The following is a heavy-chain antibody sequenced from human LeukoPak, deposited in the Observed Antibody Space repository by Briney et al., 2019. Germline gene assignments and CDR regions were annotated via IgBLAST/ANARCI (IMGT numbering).Heavy chain of an antibody. CDR2: IYYSGST. V-gene: IGHV4-39*07. Sequence: PSETLSLTCTVSGGSISSSSYYWGWIRQPPGKGLEWIGSIYYSGSTYYNPSLKSRVTISVDTSKNQFSLKLSSVTAADTAVYYCARAFDDYPGYFDYWGQGTLVTVSS. CDR1: GGSISSSSYY. J-gene: IGHJ4*02. CDR3: ARAFDDYPGYFDY. D-gene: IGHD4-11*01.